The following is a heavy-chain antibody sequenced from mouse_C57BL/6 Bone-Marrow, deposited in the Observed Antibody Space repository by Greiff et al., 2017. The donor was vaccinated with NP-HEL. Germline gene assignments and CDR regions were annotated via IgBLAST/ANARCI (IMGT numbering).Heavy chain of an antibody. J-gene: IGHJ4*01. D-gene: IGHD2-5*01. CDR1: GYTFTSYW. Sequence: QVQLQQPGAELVMPGASVKLSCKASGYTFTSYWMHWVKQRPGQGLEWIGEIDPSDSYTNYNQKFKGKSTLTVDKSSSTAYMQLSSLTSEDSAVYYCARESNPGAMDYWGQGTSVTVSS. V-gene: IGHV1-69*01. CDR2: IDPSDSYT. CDR3: ARESNPGAMDY.